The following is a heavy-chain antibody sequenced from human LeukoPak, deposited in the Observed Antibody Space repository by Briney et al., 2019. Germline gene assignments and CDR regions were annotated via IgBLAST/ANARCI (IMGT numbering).Heavy chain of an antibody. J-gene: IGHJ6*02. CDR1: GYTVTSYY. CDR2: LNPSGGSS. D-gene: IGHD5-24*01. CDR3: ASVYKHGMDV. V-gene: IGHV1-46*01. Sequence: ASVKVSCKASGYTVTSYYMHWVRQAPGQGLEWMAILNPSGGSSNYAQKFQGRATLTRATSTGTVYMELSSQRSEDTAVYYCASVYKHGMDVWGQGTTVIVSS.